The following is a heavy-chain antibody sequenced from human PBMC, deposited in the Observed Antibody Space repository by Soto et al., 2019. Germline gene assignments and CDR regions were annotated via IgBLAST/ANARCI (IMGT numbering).Heavy chain of an antibody. CDR1: GGSISSGGYY. J-gene: IGHJ4*02. CDR3: AREVSGSYSLDY. Sequence: SETLSLTCTVSGGSISSGGYYWSWIRQHPGKGQEWIGYIYYSGSTYYNPSLKSRVTISVDTSKNQFSLKLSSVTAADTALYYCAREVSGSYSLDYWGQGTLVTVSS. CDR2: IYYSGST. D-gene: IGHD1-26*01. V-gene: IGHV4-31*03.